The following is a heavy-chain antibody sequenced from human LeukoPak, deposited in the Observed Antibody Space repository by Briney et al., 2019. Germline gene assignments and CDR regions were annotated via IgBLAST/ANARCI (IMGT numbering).Heavy chain of an antibody. D-gene: IGHD1-26*01. CDR2: INPAGSQK. Sequence: GGALRLSCAASGLTFSSSWVNWGRQGPGEGVEWVANINPAGSQKDYVDSVKGRFTISRDNAKNSVFLQMNSLRAEDTAVYYCARYSGSFPGWLDPWGPGTLATVSS. J-gene: IGHJ5*02. CDR3: ARYSGSFPGWLDP. CDR1: GLTFSSSW. V-gene: IGHV3-7*01.